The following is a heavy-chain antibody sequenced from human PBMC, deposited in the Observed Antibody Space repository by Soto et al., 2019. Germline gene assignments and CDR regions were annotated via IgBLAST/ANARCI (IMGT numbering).Heavy chain of an antibody. D-gene: IGHD3-9*01. CDR2: ISWNSGSI. J-gene: IGHJ4*02. Sequence: EVQLVESGGGLVQPGRSLRLSCAASGFTFDDYAMHWVRQAPGKGLEWVSGISWNSGSIGYADSVKGRFTISRDNAKNSRYLHMNSLRAEDTALYYCAKADYDILTGYSDYWGQGTLVTVSS. V-gene: IGHV3-9*01. CDR3: AKADYDILTGYSDY. CDR1: GFTFDDYA.